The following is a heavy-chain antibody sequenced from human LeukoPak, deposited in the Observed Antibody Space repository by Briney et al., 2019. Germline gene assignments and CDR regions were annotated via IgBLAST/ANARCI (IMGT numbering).Heavy chain of an antibody. CDR1: GFTFSSYA. Sequence: GGSLRLSCAASGFTFSSYAISSVRQVPGKGLEWASVISGSGDNTYYADSVKRPFTISRDNSKNMLYLQMNSLRAADVAVYKCAKWQYGESGIDDWWGEGILVTVSS. CDR2: ISGSGDNT. CDR3: AKWQYGESGIDDW. J-gene: IGHJ4*02. V-gene: IGHV3-23*01. D-gene: IGHD1-14*01.